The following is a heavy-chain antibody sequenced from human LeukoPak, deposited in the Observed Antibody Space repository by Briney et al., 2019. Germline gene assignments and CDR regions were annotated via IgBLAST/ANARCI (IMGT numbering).Heavy chain of an antibody. D-gene: IGHD3-22*01. CDR2: ISYDGSNK. Sequence: GRSLRLSCAASGFTFSGYAMHWVRQAPGKGLEWVAVISYDGSNKYYADSVKGRFTISRDNSKNTLYLQMNSLRAEDTAVYYCARDGRGDYYDSSGRLDYWGQGTLVTVSS. CDR3: ARDGRGDYYDSSGRLDY. J-gene: IGHJ4*02. V-gene: IGHV3-30-3*01. CDR1: GFTFSGYA.